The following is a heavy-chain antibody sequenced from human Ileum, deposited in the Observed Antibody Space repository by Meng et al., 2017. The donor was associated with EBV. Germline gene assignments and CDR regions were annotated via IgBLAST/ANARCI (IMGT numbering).Heavy chain of an antibody. CDR3: RNAFCDAASGCSDH. CDR2: INESGGT. J-gene: IGHJ4*02. D-gene: IGHD3-3*01. CDR1: GGYCRGNG. V-gene: IGHV4-34*01. Sequence: DAGRLQPSGTLSPTCAAHGGYCRGNGWSCIRQRPGKGLAWIGEINESGGTQYNPALKSRVTIFIHMSNSHFSLRLNSVTAADTAVYYCRNAFCDAASGCSDHWGQGTLVTVSS.